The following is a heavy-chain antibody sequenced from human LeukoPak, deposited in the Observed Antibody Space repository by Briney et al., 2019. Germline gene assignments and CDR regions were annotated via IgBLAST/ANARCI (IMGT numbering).Heavy chain of an antibody. V-gene: IGHV4-31*03. Sequence: TLSLTFTVSGGSISSGGYYWSWIRQHPGKGLEWIGYIYYSGSTYYNPSLKSRVTISVDTSKNQFSLKLSSVTAADTAVYYCARSISAAGTFFDYWGQGTLVTVSS. CDR3: ARSISAAGTFFDY. CDR1: GGSISSGGYY. J-gene: IGHJ4*02. D-gene: IGHD6-13*01. CDR2: IYYSGST.